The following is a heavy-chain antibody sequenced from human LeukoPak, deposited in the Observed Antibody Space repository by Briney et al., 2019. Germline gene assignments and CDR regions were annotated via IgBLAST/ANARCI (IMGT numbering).Heavy chain of an antibody. CDR3: ARLPYCSSTSCRYYYYYYMDV. Sequence: GESLKISCTTSGYKFTSYWIGWVRQMPGKGLEWMGIIYPGDSDTRYSPSFQGQVTISADKSISTAYLQWSSLKASDTAMYYCARLPYCSSTSCRYYYYYYMDVWGKGTTVTVS. D-gene: IGHD2-2*01. CDR2: IYPGDSDT. V-gene: IGHV5-51*01. CDR1: GYKFTSYW. J-gene: IGHJ6*03.